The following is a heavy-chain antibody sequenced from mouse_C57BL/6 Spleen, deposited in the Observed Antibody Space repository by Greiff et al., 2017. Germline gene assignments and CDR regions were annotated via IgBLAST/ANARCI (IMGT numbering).Heavy chain of an antibody. CDR3: ARDGAGYYFDY. CDR2: IYPGDGDT. CDR1: GYAFSSSW. D-gene: IGHD3-3*01. Sequence: QVQLKESGPELVKPGASVKISCKASGYAFSSSWMNWVKQRPGKGLEWIGRIYPGDGDTNYNGKFKGKATLTAEKSSSTAYMQLSSLTSEDSAVYFCARDGAGYYFDYWGQGTTLTVSS. V-gene: IGHV1-82*01. J-gene: IGHJ2*01.